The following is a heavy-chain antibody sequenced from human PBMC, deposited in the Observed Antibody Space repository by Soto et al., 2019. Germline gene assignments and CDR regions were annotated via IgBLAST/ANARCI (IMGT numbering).Heavy chain of an antibody. V-gene: IGHV1-18*01. D-gene: IGHD6-25*01. CDR3: ARDWSYPCGGIDY. CDR2: ISPYSGNT. Sequence: QVGLVQSGAEVKKPGASVKVSCKASGYSFTNYGISWVRQAPGQGLECLGWISPYSGNTNSAQKFRVRVTLTTDTSTIRAYRELRSLTSDDTSIYYCARDWSYPCGGIDYWGQVTLVTVSS. CDR1: GYSFTNYG. J-gene: IGHJ4*02.